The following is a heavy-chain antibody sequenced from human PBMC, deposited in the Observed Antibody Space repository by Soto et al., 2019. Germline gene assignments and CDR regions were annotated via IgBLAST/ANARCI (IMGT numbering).Heavy chain of an antibody. CDR1: GGSISSGGYY. CDR2: IYYSWST. J-gene: IGHJ4*02. V-gene: IGHV4-31*03. Sequence: QVQLQESGPGLVKPSQTLSLTCTVSGGSISSGGYYWSWIRQHPGKGLEWIGYIYYSWSTYYNPSLKSRVTISVDTSKNQFSLKLSSVTAADTAVYYCARDVAAAGTFDYWGQGTLVTVSS. CDR3: ARDVAAAGTFDY. D-gene: IGHD6-13*01.